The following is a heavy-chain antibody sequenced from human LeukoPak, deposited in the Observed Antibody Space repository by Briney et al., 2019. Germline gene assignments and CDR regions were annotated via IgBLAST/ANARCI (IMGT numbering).Heavy chain of an antibody. J-gene: IGHJ6*03. D-gene: IGHD1-7*01. CDR3: ARRWNYGRNYYIDV. CDR2: INDSGRT. Sequence: TSETLSLTCAVYGGSFSNYYWSWIRQPPGRGLEWIGEINDSGRTNYNPSLMSRVTVSVDTSKNQFSLRLTSVTATDTAAYYCARRWNYGRNYYIDVWGNGATVSVSS. CDR1: GGSFSNYY. V-gene: IGHV4-34*01.